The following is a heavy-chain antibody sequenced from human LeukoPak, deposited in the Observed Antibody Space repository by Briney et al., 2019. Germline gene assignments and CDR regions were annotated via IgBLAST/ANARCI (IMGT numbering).Heavy chain of an antibody. D-gene: IGHD6-13*01. Sequence: PGGSPRLSCAASGFTFSSYAMHWVRQAPGKGLEWVAVISYDGSNKYYADSVKGRFTISRDNSKNTLYLQMNSLRAEDTAVYYCARDQGEQQLEPYYYYGMDVWGQGTTVTVSS. CDR2: ISYDGSNK. J-gene: IGHJ6*02. CDR1: GFTFSSYA. V-gene: IGHV3-30-3*01. CDR3: ARDQGEQQLEPYYYYGMDV.